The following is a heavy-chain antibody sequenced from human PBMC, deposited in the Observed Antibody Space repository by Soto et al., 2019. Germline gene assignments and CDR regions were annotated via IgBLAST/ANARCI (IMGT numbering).Heavy chain of an antibody. D-gene: IGHD3-3*01. CDR1: GYTLTELS. V-gene: IGHV1-24*01. J-gene: IGHJ4*02. Sequence: ASVKVSCKVSGYTLTELSMHWVRQAPGKGLEWMGGFDPEDGETIYAQKFQGRVTMTEDTSTDTAYMELSSLRSEDTAVYYCATELFPNFGVVIRPLLGFDYWGQGTLVTVSS. CDR2: FDPEDGET. CDR3: ATELFPNFGVVIRPLLGFDY.